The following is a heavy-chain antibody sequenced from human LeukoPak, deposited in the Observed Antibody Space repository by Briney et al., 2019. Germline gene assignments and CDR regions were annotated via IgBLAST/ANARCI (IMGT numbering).Heavy chain of an antibody. D-gene: IGHD4-17*01. J-gene: IGHJ4*02. Sequence: GGSLRLSCAASGFTFSSYGMSWVRQAPGKGLEWASAISGSGGSTYYADSVKGRFTISRDNSKNTLYLQMNSLRAEDTAVYYCAKNTVTTPRGYFDYWGQGTLVTVSS. CDR2: ISGSGGST. V-gene: IGHV3-23*01. CDR1: GFTFSSYG. CDR3: AKNTVTTPRGYFDY.